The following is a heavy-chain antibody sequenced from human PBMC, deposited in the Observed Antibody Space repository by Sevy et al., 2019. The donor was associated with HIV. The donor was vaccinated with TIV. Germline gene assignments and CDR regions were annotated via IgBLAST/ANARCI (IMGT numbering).Heavy chain of an antibody. V-gene: IGHV3-72*01. D-gene: IGHD6-13*01. CDR2: IRNKADSYTT. Sequence: LTCAASGFTFSDHYMEWVRQAPGKGLEWVGRIRNKADSYTTEYAASVKGRFTISRDDSKNSLYLLMNSLKTEDTAVYYCATHAGIAAAGRVFDYWGQGTLVTVSS. CDR1: GFTFSDHY. J-gene: IGHJ4*02. CDR3: ATHAGIAAAGRVFDY.